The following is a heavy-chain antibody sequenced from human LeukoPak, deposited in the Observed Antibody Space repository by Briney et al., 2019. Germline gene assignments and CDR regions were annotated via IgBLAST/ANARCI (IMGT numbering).Heavy chain of an antibody. D-gene: IGHD3-22*01. Sequence: PSQTLSLTCTDSGGSISSGDYYWGWIRQPPGKGLEWIAYMYYSGSNYYNPSLKSRATMSADTSKNQLSLKLSSVTAADTAVYYCARPYYYDSRIDPWGQGILVTVSS. CDR2: MYYSGSN. CDR3: ARPYYYDSRIDP. V-gene: IGHV4-30-4*01. CDR1: GGSISSGDYY. J-gene: IGHJ5*02.